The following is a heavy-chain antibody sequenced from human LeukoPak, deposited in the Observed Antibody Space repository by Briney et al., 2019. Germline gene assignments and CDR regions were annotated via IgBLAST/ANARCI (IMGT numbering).Heavy chain of an antibody. CDR1: GFTFSKSW. J-gene: IGHJ4*02. V-gene: IGHV3-7*04. D-gene: IGHD6-13*01. CDR2: IKEDGSAK. Sequence: GRSLRLSCAASGFTFSKSWMSWVRQTPEKGLEWVANIKEDGSAKYYGDSVKGRFTTSRDNAKNSLYPQMNSLRAEDTAVYYCAKDDEGYYWGQGILVTVSS. CDR3: AKDDEGYY.